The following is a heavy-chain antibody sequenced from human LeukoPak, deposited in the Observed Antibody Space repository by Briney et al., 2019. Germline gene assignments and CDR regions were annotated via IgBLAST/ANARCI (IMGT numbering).Heavy chain of an antibody. Sequence: PSETLSLTCTVSGGSISSGGYYWSWIRQPPGKGLEWIGYIYYSGSTNYNPSLKSRVTISVDTSKNQFSLKLSSVTAADTAVYYCARDPSLGVGAARRIGWFDPWGQGTLVTVSS. CDR1: GGSISSGGYY. CDR2: IYYSGST. J-gene: IGHJ5*02. D-gene: IGHD6-6*01. V-gene: IGHV4-61*08. CDR3: ARDPSLGVGAARRIGWFDP.